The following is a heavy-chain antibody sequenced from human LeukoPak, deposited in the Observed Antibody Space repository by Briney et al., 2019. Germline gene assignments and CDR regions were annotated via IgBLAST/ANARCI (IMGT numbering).Heavy chain of an antibody. V-gene: IGHV4-34*01. CDR1: GVSFSGFY. CDR3: ARGNIVATDWFDP. J-gene: IGHJ5*02. Sequence: SETLSLTCAVYGVSFSGFYWSWIRQPPGKGLEWIGEINHSGSTYYNPSLKSRVTISVDRSKNQFSLKLSSVTAADTAVYYCARGNIVATDWFDPWGQGTLSPSPQ. D-gene: IGHD5-12*01. CDR2: INHSGST.